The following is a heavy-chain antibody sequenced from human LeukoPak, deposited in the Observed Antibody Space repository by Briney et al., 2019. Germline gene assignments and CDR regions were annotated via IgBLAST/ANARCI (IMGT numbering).Heavy chain of an antibody. J-gene: IGHJ4*02. V-gene: IGHV3-23*01. D-gene: IGHD3-3*01. CDR2: ISGSGGST. Sequence: GGSLRLSCAASGVTFSMYSMNWVRQTPGKGLVWVSSISGSGGSTYYAESVKGRFSISRDNSKKMMYLQMNSLRADDTAVYYCAKGGQNFDFWRFDYWGQGILVTVSS. CDR3: AKGGQNFDFWRFDY. CDR1: GVTFSMYS.